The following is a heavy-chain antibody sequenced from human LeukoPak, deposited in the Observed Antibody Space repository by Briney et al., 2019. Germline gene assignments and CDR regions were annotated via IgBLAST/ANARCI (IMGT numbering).Heavy chain of an antibody. CDR1: GGSISTYY. CDR2: IHASGPT. V-gene: IGHV4-4*09. CDR3: ARHDAGIAARPFDN. Sequence: SETLSLPCTVSGGSISTYYWSWIRRPPGKGLEWIAYIHASGPTNYNPSLKSRITISVDPSKNQFSLKLSSVTAADTAVYYCARHDAGIAARPFDNWGQGTLVTVSS. J-gene: IGHJ4*02. D-gene: IGHD6-6*01.